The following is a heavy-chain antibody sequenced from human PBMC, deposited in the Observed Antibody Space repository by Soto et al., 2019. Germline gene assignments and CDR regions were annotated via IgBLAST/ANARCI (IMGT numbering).Heavy chain of an antibody. V-gene: IGHV3-15*01. Sequence: GGSLRLSCAASGFTFSNAWMSWVRQAPGKXLEWVGRIKSKTDGGTTDYAAPVKGRFTISRDDSKNTLYLQMNSLKTEDTAVYYCTTDLIWFGELTSFDYWGQGTLVTVSS. CDR1: GFTFSNAW. CDR2: IKSKTDGGTT. D-gene: IGHD3-10*01. CDR3: TTDLIWFGELTSFDY. J-gene: IGHJ4*02.